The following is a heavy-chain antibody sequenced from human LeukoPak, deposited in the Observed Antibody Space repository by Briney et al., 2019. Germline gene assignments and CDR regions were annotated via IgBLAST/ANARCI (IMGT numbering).Heavy chain of an antibody. D-gene: IGHD3-3*01. J-gene: IGHJ5*02. CDR2: ISYSGNNK. V-gene: IGHV3-30-3*01. CDR1: GFSFSSFA. Sequence: GGSLRLACEGSGFSFSSFAMHWVRQVPGKGLEWVAAISYSGNNKYYGASVKGRFTISRDNSNNTLFLQMDSLRTEDTALYYCTRVEGWFDPWGQGTLVTVSS. CDR3: TRVEGWFDP.